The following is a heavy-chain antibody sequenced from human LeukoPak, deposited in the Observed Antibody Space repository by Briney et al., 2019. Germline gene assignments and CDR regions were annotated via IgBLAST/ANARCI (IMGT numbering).Heavy chain of an antibody. D-gene: IGHD6-13*01. CDR3: ANVGRSNFHY. V-gene: IGHV3-48*03. Sequence: GRSLKLSCAASGFTFSSYEMNWVRQAPGKGLAWVSYISSSGSTIYYADSVKGRFTISRDNAKNSLYLQMNSLRAEDTAVYYCANVGRSNFHYWGQGTLVTVSS. J-gene: IGHJ4*02. CDR2: ISSSGSTI. CDR1: GFTFSSYE.